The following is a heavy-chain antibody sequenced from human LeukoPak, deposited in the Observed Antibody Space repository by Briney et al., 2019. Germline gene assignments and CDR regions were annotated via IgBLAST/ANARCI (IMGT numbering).Heavy chain of an antibody. V-gene: IGHV4-59*01. CDR2: XXXSGXX. Sequence: ETXXLTCTVSGGSISSXXXXXIRQPPGXXXXXXXXXXXSGXXXXXXXXKSRXXXXXXTXKNQFSLKLSSXTAADTAXYYCARLTGDYSGSYSHSFDYWGQGTLVTVSS. J-gene: IGHJ4*02. CDR1: GGSISSXX. D-gene: IGHD3-10*01. CDR3: ARLTGDYSGSYSHSFDY.